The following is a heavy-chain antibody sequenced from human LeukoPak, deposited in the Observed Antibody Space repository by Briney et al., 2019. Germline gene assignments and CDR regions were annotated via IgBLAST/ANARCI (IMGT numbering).Heavy chain of an antibody. CDR1: GGTFSSYA. CDR2: IIPILGIA. CDR3: APWRVAADKGFDY. D-gene: IGHD6-19*01. Sequence: SVKVSCKASGGTFSSYAISWVRQAPGQGLEWMGRIIPILGIANYAQKFQGRVTITADKSTSTAYMELSSLRSEDTAVYYCAPWRVAADKGFDYWGQGTLVTVSS. V-gene: IGHV1-69*04. J-gene: IGHJ4*02.